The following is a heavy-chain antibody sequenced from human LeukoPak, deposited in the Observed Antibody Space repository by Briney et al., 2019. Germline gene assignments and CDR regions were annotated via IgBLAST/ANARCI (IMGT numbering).Heavy chain of an antibody. CDR2: VHYVGST. V-gene: IGHV4-39*01. CDR1: GVSTTNGIYY. J-gene: IGHJ4*02. Sequence: SETLSLTCTVSGVSTTNGIYYWAWIRQPPGKGLEWIGSVHYVGSTYYNLSLRSRVTMSIDTSKNQFSLRLNSVTAADTAVYYCARHAEYNSGWHFYLDHWGQGILVTVSS. CDR3: ARHAEYNSGWHFYLDH. D-gene: IGHD6-19*01.